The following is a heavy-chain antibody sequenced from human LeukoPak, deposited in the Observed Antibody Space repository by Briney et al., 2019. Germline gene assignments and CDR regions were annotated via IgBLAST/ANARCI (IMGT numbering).Heavy chain of an antibody. D-gene: IGHD3-16*01. Sequence: ASVKVSCKASGYTFTSHFMHWVRQAPGQGLEWMGIINPRGGSTSYTQKFQGRVTMTRDTSTSTVYMELSSLRSDDTAVYYCARVPVLIISPGLDYWGQGTLVTVSS. CDR2: INPRGGST. CDR3: ARVPVLIISPGLDY. CDR1: GYTFTSHF. V-gene: IGHV1-46*01. J-gene: IGHJ4*02.